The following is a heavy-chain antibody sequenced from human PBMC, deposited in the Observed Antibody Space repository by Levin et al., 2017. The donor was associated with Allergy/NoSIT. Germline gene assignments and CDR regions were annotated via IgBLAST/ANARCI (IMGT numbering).Heavy chain of an antibody. D-gene: IGHD5-24*01. CDR1: GYTFTSYY. CDR3: ARGQEGSATQFEEGAFDI. V-gene: IGHV1-46*01. CDR2: INPSGGST. J-gene: IGHJ3*02. Sequence: ASVKVSCKASGYTFTSYYMHWVRQAPGQGLEWMGIINPSGGSTSYAQKFQGRVTMTRDTSTSTVYMELSSLRSEDTAVYYCARGQEGSATQFEEGAFDIWGQGTMVTVSS.